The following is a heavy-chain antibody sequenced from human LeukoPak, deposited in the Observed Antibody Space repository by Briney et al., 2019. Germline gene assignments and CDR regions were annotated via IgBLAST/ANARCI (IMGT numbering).Heavy chain of an antibody. Sequence: SETLSLTCTVSGGSISSSSYYWGWIRQPPGKGLEWIGSIYYSGSTYYNPSLKSRVTISVDTSKSQFSQKLSSVTAADTAVYYCARRMPYCSSTSCHRYYFDYWGQGTLVTVSS. CDR3: ARRMPYCSSTSCHRYYFDY. D-gene: IGHD2-2*01. CDR1: GGSISSSSYY. J-gene: IGHJ4*02. V-gene: IGHV4-39*01. CDR2: IYYSGST.